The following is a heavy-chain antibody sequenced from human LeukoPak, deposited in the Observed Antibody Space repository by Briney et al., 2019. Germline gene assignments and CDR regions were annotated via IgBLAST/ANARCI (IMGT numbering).Heavy chain of an antibody. Sequence: ASVKLSCKASGYTFTSYGISWVRQAPGQGLEWMGWISAYNGNTNYAQKLQGRVTMTTDTSTSTAYMELRTLRSDDTAVYYCARYDFWSGYSPNFDYWGQGTLVTVSS. CDR3: ARYDFWSGYSPNFDY. J-gene: IGHJ4*02. CDR2: ISAYNGNT. CDR1: GYTFTSYG. D-gene: IGHD3-3*01. V-gene: IGHV1-18*01.